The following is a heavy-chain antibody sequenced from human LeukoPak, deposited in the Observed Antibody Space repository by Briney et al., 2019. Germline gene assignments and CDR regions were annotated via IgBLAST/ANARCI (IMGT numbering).Heavy chain of an antibody. CDR1: GYTFSGDY. CDR2: INPSTGGT. J-gene: IGHJ4*02. D-gene: IGHD1-26*01. CDR3: ARDRNLYSGSFAS. V-gene: IGHV1-2*04. Sequence: ASVKVSCKASGYTFSGDYVHWVRQAPGQGLEWMGRINPSTGGTTYAQKFQGWVTMTRDTSVSTAYMELNRLTSDDAAVYFCARDRNLYSGSFASWGQGTLVTVSS.